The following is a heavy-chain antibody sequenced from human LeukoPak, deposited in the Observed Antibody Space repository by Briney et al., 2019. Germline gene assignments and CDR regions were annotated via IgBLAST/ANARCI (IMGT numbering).Heavy chain of an antibody. CDR3: ARTTDIVVVVAATGAFDI. CDR1: GYTFTRYY. CDR2: INPSGGST. Sequence: ASVKVSCKASGYTFTRYYMHWVRQAPGQGLEWMGIINPSGGSTSYAQKFQGRVTMTRDTSIGTAYMELSRLRSDDTAVYYCARTTDIVVVVAATGAFDIWGQGTMVTVSS. J-gene: IGHJ3*02. V-gene: IGHV1-46*01. D-gene: IGHD2-15*01.